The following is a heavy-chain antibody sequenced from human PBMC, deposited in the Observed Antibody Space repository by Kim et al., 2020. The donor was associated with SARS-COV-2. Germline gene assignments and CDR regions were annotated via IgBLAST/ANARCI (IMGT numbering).Heavy chain of an antibody. CDR2: IKQDGSEK. CDR3: ARVIAAALPYYYYGMDV. J-gene: IGHJ6*02. D-gene: IGHD2-2*02. V-gene: IGHV3-7*03. Sequence: GGSLRLSCAASGFTFSSYWMSWVRQAPGKGLEWVANIKQDGSEKYYVDSVKGRFTISRDNAKNSLYLQMNSLRAEDTAVYYCARVIAAALPYYYYGMDVWGQGTTVTVSS. CDR1: GFTFSSYW.